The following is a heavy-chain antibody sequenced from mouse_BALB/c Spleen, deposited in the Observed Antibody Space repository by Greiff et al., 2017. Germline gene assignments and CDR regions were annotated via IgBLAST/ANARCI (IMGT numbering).Heavy chain of an antibody. CDR1: GFNIKDTY. CDR3: ARRGYYGSSLYAMDY. D-gene: IGHD1-1*01. J-gene: IGHJ4*01. V-gene: IGHV14-3*02. CDR2: IDPANGNT. Sequence: EVQLVESGAELVKPGASVKLSCTASGFNIKDTYMHWVKQRPEQGLEWIGRIDPANGNTKYDPKFQGKATITADTSSNTAYLQLSSLTSEDTAVYYCARRGYYGSSLYAMDYWGQGTSVTVSS.